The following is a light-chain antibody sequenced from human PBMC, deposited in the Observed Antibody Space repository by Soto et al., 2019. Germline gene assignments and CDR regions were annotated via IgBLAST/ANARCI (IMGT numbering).Light chain of an antibody. CDR1: QSTTNNY. CDR3: QQYGNSRT. J-gene: IGKJ1*01. CDR2: DAS. Sequence: EIVLTPSPGTLSLSPGERATLSCRTSQSTTNNYLAWYQQKPGRAPRLLIYDASSRATGIPDRFSGSGSGTDFTLTISRLEPEDFAVYYCQQYGNSRTFGQGTKVDIK. V-gene: IGKV3-20*01.